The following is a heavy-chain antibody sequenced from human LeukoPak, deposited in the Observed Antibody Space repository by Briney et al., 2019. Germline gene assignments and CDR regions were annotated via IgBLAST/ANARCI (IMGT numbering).Heavy chain of an antibody. V-gene: IGHV4-39*07. CDR3: ARDKDSSGWTDSNWFDP. J-gene: IGHJ5*02. CDR2: IYYSGST. D-gene: IGHD6-19*01. Sequence: PSETLSLTRTVSGGSISSSSYYWGWIRQPPGKGLEWIGSIYYSGSTYYNPSLKSRVTISVDTSKNQFSLKLSSVTAADTAVYYCARDKDSSGWTDSNWFDPWGQGTLVTVSS. CDR1: GGSISSSSYY.